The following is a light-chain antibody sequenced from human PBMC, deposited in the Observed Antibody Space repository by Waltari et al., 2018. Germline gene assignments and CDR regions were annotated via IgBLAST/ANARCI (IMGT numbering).Light chain of an antibody. J-gene: IGKJ1*01. V-gene: IGKV3-15*01. CDR1: QSVSSN. CDR3: QQYNNWPPWT. Sequence: EIVMTQSPATLSVSPGESATLSCRASQSVSSNLAWYQPKPGQAPRLLIYGASTRATCIPARFSGSGSGTEFTLTISSLQSEDFAVYYCQQYNNWPPWTFGQGTKVEIK. CDR2: GAS.